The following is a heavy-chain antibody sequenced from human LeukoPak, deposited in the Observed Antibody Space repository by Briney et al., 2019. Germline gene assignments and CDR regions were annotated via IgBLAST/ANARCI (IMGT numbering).Heavy chain of an antibody. D-gene: IGHD3-10*01. J-gene: IGHJ4*02. V-gene: IGHV3-7*04. Sequence: PGGSLRLSCAAPEFAVSSDYFSWVRQAPGKGLEWVANIKQDGSQKYYVDSVKGRFTISRDNAKNSLYLQMNSLRAEDTAVYYCARDGYGTGSHDYWGQGTLVTVSS. CDR3: ARDGYGTGSHDY. CDR2: IKQDGSQK. CDR1: EFAVSSDY.